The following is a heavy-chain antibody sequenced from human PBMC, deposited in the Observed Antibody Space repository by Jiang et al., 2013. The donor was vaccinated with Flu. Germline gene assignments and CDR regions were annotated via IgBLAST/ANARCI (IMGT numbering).Heavy chain of an antibody. CDR2: IYASGGT. V-gene: IGHV4-4*07. Sequence: YWSWIRQPAGKGLEWIGRIYASGGTNYNPSLKSRVTMSLDTSKNQFSLKLSSVTAADTAVYYCARDCGASCALDDAFDIWGQGTMVTVSS. CDR1: Y. J-gene: IGHJ3*02. CDR3: ARDCGASCALDDAFDI. D-gene: IGHD2-15*01.